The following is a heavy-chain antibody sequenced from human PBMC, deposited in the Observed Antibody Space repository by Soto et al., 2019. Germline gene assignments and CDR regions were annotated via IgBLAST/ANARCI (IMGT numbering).Heavy chain of an antibody. CDR1: GFTFSSYS. J-gene: IGHJ6*02. CDR2: ISSSSSTI. D-gene: IGHD3-3*01. V-gene: IGHV3-48*02. CDR3: ARDNARDYDFWSGWGDYYGMDV. Sequence: GGSLRLSCAASGFTFSSYSMNWVRQAPGKGLEWVSYISSSSSTIYYADSVKGRFTISRDNAKNSLYLQMNSLRDEDTAVYYCARDNARDYDFWSGWGDYYGMDVWGQGTTVTVSS.